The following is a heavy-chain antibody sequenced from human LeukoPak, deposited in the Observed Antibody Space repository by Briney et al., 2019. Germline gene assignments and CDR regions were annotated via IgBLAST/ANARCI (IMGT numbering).Heavy chain of an antibody. V-gene: IGHV3-30*02. D-gene: IGHD6-19*01. CDR1: GFTFSSYD. CDR2: IRYDGSNK. CDR3: AKGSKAVLFTRDHYMDV. Sequence: GGSLRLSCAASGFTFSSYDIHWVRQAPGRGLEWVAFIRYDGSNKKYADSVRGRFTISRDNSKNTLYLQMNSLRAEDTAVYFCAKGSKAVLFTRDHYMDVWGKGTTVTISS. J-gene: IGHJ6*03.